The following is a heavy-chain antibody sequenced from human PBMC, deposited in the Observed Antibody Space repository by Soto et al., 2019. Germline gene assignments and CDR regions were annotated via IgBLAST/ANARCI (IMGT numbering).Heavy chain of an antibody. CDR1: GYTFTSYD. CDR2: MNPHSGNT. CDR3: TRAPQEYCASHMCQTPEFFQH. J-gene: IGHJ1*01. Sequence: QVQLVQSGAEVKKPGASVKVSCKASGYTFTSYDINWVRQAAGQGLEWMGWMNPHSGNTGYAQKFQSRVTMTRDNSMNTAYMELSSLTFDGTAIYYCTRAPQEYCASHMCQTPEFFQHWGQGTLVTVFS. V-gene: IGHV1-8*01. D-gene: IGHD2-21*02.